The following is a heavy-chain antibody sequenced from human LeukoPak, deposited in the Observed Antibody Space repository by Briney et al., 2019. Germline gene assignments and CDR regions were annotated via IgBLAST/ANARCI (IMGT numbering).Heavy chain of an antibody. D-gene: IGHD3-3*01. J-gene: IGHJ4*02. CDR1: GGSISSSSYY. CDR2: IYYSGST. Sequence: PSETLSLTCTVSGGSISSSSYYWGWIRQPPGKGLEWIGSIYYSGSTYYNPSLKSRVTISVDTSKNQFSLKLSSVTAADTAVYYCARLPTYYDFWSGYLDYWGQGTLVTVSS. V-gene: IGHV4-39*01. CDR3: ARLPTYYDFWSGYLDY.